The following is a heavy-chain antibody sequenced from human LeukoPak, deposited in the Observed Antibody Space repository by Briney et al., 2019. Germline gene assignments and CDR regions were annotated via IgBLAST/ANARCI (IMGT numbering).Heavy chain of an antibody. V-gene: IGHV1-2*02. Sequence: GASVKVSCKASGYTFTGYYMHWVRQAPGQGLEWMGWTNPNSGGTNYAQKFQGRVTMTRDTSISTAYMELSRLRSDDTAVYYCARVHGGYDFGDYWGQGTLVTVSS. CDR2: TNPNSGGT. CDR3: ARVHGGYDFGDY. J-gene: IGHJ4*02. D-gene: IGHD5-12*01. CDR1: GYTFTGYY.